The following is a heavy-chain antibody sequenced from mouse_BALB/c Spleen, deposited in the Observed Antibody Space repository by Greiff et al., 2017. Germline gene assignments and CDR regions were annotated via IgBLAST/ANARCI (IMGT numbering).Heavy chain of an antibody. D-gene: IGHD1-1*02. CDR2: ISNGGGST. Sequence: EVKLMESGGGLVQPGGSLKLSCAASGFTFSSYTMSWVRQTPEKRLEWVAYISNGGGSTYYPDTVKGRFTISRDNAKNTLYLQMSSLKSEDTAMYYCARRWPHFDYWGQGTTLTVSS. CDR3: ARRWPHFDY. J-gene: IGHJ2*01. V-gene: IGHV5-12-2*01. CDR1: GFTFSSYT.